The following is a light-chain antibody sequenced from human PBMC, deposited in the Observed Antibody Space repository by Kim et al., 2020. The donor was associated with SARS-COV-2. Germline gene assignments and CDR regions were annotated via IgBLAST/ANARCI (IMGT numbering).Light chain of an antibody. V-gene: IGLV3-27*01. CDR3: YSLADNNWV. Sequence: SPGQTARITCSGDVLAKKKYARWFQHKPGQAPVLVIYKDSERPSGIPERFSGSSSGTTVTLTISGAQVEDEADYYCYSLADNNWVFGGGTQLTVL. J-gene: IGLJ3*02. CDR1: VLAKKKY. CDR2: KDS.